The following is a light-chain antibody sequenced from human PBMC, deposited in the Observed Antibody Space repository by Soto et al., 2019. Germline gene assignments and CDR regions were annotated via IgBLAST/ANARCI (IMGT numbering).Light chain of an antibody. CDR1: QSVGRNF. CDR2: GAS. J-gene: IGKJ4*01. V-gene: IGKV3-20*01. Sequence: EIVLTQSPGTLSLSPGERATLSCRASQSVGRNFLAWYQQKPGQAPRLLIYGASGRATGIPDRFSGSGSGTDFTLTISRLEPEDFAVFYCQQYASAPLTFRGGTKVEIK. CDR3: QQYASAPLT.